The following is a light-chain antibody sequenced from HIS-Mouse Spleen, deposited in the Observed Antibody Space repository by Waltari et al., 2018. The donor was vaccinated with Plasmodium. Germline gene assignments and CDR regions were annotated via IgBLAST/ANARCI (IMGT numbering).Light chain of an antibody. CDR1: QSVSSN. J-gene: IGKJ3*01. Sequence: EIVMTQSPATLSVSPGEGATLSCRASQSVSSNLAWYQQKPGQAPRLLIYGASTRATGIPARFGGSGSGTEFTLTISSLQSEDFAVYYCQQYNNWSFTFGPGTKVDIK. CDR3: QQYNNWSFT. V-gene: IGKV3-15*01. CDR2: GAS.